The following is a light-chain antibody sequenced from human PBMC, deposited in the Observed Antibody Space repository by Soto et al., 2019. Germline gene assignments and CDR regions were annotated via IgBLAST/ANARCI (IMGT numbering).Light chain of an antibody. CDR1: ESVHRN. CDR3: QHSSNLPPT. V-gene: IGKV3-15*01. Sequence: EMVMTQSPATLSVSPGERVTLSCRASESVHRNLAWYQQKPGQGPSLLIYYASTRATGVPDRFTGSGSGTEFYLTISSLQAEDFGVYHFQHSSNLPPTFGPGTKVEIK. CDR2: YAS. J-gene: IGKJ3*01.